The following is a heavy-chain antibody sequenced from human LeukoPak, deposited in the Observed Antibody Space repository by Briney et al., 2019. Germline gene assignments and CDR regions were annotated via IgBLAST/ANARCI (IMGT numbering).Heavy chain of an antibody. CDR2: IWYDGSNK. V-gene: IGHV3-30*02. D-gene: IGHD3-9*01. J-gene: IGHJ4*02. CDR1: GFTFSSYG. CDR3: AKVKIRYFDWLLIYFDY. Sequence: GGSLRLSCAASGFTFSSYGMHWVRQAPGKGLEWVAVIWYDGSNKYYADSVKGRFTISRDNSKNTLYLQMNSLRAEDTAVYYCAKVKIRYFDWLLIYFDYWGQGTLVTVSS.